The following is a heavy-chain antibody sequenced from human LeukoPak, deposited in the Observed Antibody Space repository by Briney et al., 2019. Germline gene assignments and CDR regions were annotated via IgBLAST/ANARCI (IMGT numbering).Heavy chain of an antibody. CDR2: INTSGSS. CDR3: ARSGAFDI. V-gene: IGHV4-61*02. Sequence: SQTLSLTCTVSGGSVRRGNYYWTWIRQPAGKALEWIGRINTSGSSNYNPSLKSRVTMSVDTSKNQLSLRLSSVTAADTAVYYCARSGAFDIWGQGTMVTVSS. J-gene: IGHJ3*02. CDR1: GGSVRRGNYY. D-gene: IGHD3-10*01.